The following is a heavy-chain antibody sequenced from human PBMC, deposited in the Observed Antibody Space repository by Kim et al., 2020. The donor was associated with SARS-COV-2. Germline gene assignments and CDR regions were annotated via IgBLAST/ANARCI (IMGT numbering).Heavy chain of an antibody. V-gene: IGHV3-23*01. Sequence: YYADSVKGRFTISRDNSKSTLYLQMNSLRAEDTAVYYCAKDKRAKAAGSDYWGQGTLVTVSS. J-gene: IGHJ4*02. D-gene: IGHD6-13*01. CDR3: AKDKRAKAAGSDY.